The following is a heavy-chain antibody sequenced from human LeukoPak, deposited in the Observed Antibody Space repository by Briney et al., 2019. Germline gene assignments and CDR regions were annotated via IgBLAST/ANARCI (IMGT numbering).Heavy chain of an antibody. D-gene: IGHD1-26*01. V-gene: IGHV3-21*01. CDR3: ARGMGSSRSSIDY. CDR1: GFSFSSFS. J-gene: IGHJ4*02. CDR2: ISSSTSYM. Sequence: GGSLRLSCAASGFSFSSFSMNWVRQPPGKGLEWVSFISSSTSYMYYADSVKGRFTISRDNAKNSLYLQMNSLRAEDTAVYYCARGMGSSRSSIDYWGQGTVVTVSS.